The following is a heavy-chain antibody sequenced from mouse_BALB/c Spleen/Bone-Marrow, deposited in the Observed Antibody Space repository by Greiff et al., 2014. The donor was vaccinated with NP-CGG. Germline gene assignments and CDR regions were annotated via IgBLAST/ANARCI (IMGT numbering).Heavy chain of an antibody. V-gene: IGHV14-3*02. CDR2: IDPANGNT. CDR3: ARNGNYGAWFAY. Sequence: EVQLQQSGAELVKPGASVKLSCTASGFNIIDTYMHWVKQRPEQGLEWIGRIDPANGNTKYDPKFQGKATITADTSSNTAYLQLSSLTSEDTAVYYCARNGNYGAWFAYWGQGTLVTVSA. D-gene: IGHD2-1*01. CDR1: GFNIIDTY. J-gene: IGHJ3*01.